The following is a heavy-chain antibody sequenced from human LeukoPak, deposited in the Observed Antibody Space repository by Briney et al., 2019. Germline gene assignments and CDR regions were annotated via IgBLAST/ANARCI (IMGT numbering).Heavy chain of an antibody. CDR2: IYHSGIT. Sequence: SQTLSLTCTVSGGSITSGGYYWSWIRQPPGKGLEWIGYIYHSGITYYNPSLRSRVTISVDRSKNQFSLTLTPLTAADTAVYYCARCQFEKYDGAFDTWGQGTMVTVSS. CDR3: ARCQFEKYDGAFDT. D-gene: IGHD3-3*01. J-gene: IGHJ3*02. V-gene: IGHV4-30-2*01. CDR1: GGSITSGGYY.